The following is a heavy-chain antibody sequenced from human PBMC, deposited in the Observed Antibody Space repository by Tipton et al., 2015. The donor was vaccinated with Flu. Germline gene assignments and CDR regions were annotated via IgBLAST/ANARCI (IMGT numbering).Heavy chain of an antibody. CDR3: ARAVWEQQLAPYFYYYGMDV. V-gene: IGHV4-59*01. Sequence: LRLSCTVSGGSISSYYWSWIRQPPGKGLEWIGYIYDSESTDYNPSLKSRVNISVDTSKNQFSLKLSSVTAADTAVYYCARAVWEQQLAPYFYYYGMDVWGQGTTVTVSS. CDR1: GGSISSYY. CDR2: IYDSEST. J-gene: IGHJ6*02. D-gene: IGHD6-13*01.